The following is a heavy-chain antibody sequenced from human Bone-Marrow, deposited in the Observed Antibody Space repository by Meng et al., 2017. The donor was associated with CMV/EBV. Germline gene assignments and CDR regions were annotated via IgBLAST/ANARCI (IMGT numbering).Heavy chain of an antibody. V-gene: IGHV6-1*01. D-gene: IGHD2-15*01. Sequence: SEPLSLTCAISGDSVSSNSAAWIWVRQSPSRGLEWLGRTYYRSKWFNDYAESVKTRITVTPDISKNQFSLQLNSVTPEDTAVYFCARIGSGGSCDYWGQGTLVTVSS. CDR2: TYYRSKWFN. CDR3: ARIGSGGSCDY. CDR1: GDSVSSNSAA. J-gene: IGHJ4*02.